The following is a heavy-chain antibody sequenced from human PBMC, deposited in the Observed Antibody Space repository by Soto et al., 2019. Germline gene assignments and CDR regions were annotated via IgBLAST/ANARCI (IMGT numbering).Heavy chain of an antibody. D-gene: IGHD2-15*01. V-gene: IGHV1-69*17. CDR1: GGTSRSLS. Sequence: QVQLVQSGAEVKKPGSSVKVSCKASGGTSRSLSITWVRQAPGQGLEWMGGVTPLFGIPNYPQKFQGRLTITAATPTGTAYLELSSLRSEHTAVYYCARDTHSAGGWFDTWGRGTLVTVSS. CDR3: ARDTHSAGGWFDT. J-gene: IGHJ5*02. CDR2: VTPLFGIP.